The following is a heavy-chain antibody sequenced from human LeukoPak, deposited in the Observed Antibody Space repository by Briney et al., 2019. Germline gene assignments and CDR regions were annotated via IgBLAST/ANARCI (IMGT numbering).Heavy chain of an antibody. D-gene: IGHD1-26*01. CDR2: ISSSSSTI. CDR1: GLTFSSYD. CDR3: ARDSSGSYYRFDY. Sequence: PGGSLRLSCAVSGLTFSSYDMNWVRQAPGKGLEWVSLISSSSSTIYYADSVKGRFTISRDNAKSSLYLQMNSLRDEDTAVYYCARDSSGSYYRFDYWGQGALVTVSS. V-gene: IGHV3-48*02. J-gene: IGHJ4*02.